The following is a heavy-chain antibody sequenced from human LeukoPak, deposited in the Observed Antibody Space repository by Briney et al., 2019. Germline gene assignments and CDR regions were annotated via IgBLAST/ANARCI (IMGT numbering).Heavy chain of an antibody. V-gene: IGHV4-34*01. CDR1: GGSFSGYY. CDR2: SNHSGST. D-gene: IGHD6-19*01. Sequence: PSETLSLTCAVYGGSFSGYYWSWIRQPPGKGLEWSGESNHSGSTNYNPSLKSRVTISVDTSKNQFSLKLSSVTAAHTAVYPCARRAGLRAFFFDYWGQGTLVTVSS. CDR3: ARRAGLRAFFFDY. J-gene: IGHJ4*02.